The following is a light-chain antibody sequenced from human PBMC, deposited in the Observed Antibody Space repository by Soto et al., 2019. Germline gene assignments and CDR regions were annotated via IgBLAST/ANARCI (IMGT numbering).Light chain of an antibody. J-gene: IGLJ2*01. CDR1: SSDIGGDNY. CDR2: EVS. V-gene: IGLV2-8*01. Sequence: QSALTQPPSASGSPGQSVTISCTGTSSDIGGDNYVSWYQQHPGKAPKVLIYEVSKRPSGVPDRFSGSKSGNTASLTVSGLQAEDEADYYCSSYGGNINLVFGGGTKLTVL. CDR3: SSYGGNINLV.